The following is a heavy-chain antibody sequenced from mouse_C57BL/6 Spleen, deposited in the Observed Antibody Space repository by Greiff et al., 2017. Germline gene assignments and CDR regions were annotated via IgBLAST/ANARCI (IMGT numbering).Heavy chain of an antibody. CDR2: IYPRDGST. J-gene: IGHJ4*01. CDR3: ASDGYYEGYYAMDY. V-gene: IGHV1-85*01. Sequence: QVQLQQSGPELVKPGASVKLSCKASGYTFTSYDINWVKQRPGQGLEWIGWIYPRDGSTKYNEKFKGKATLTVDTSSSTAYMELHSLTSEDSAVYFCASDGYYEGYYAMDYWGQGTSVTASS. CDR1: GYTFTSYD. D-gene: IGHD2-3*01.